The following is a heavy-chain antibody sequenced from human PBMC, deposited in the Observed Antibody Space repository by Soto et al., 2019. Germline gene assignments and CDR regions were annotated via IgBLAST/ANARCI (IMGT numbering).Heavy chain of an antibody. D-gene: IGHD3-10*01. CDR1: GFTFTSSA. V-gene: IGHV1-58*01. CDR3: AVPYYYGSGSPNYYYYGMDV. J-gene: IGHJ6*02. Sequence: SVKVSCKASGFTFTSSAVQWVRQARGQRLEWIGWIVVGSGNTNYAQKFQERVTITRDMSTSTAYMELSSLRSEDTAVYYCAVPYYYGSGSPNYYYYGMDVWGQGTTVTVSS. CDR2: IVVGSGNT.